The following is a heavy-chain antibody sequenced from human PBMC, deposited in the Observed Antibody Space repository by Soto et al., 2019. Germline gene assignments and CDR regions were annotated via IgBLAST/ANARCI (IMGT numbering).Heavy chain of an antibody. D-gene: IGHD6-6*01. CDR3: ARLYSTSSVSRWFDP. J-gene: IGHJ5*02. CDR2: ISSGSNII. CDR1: GFIFSTFS. V-gene: IGHV3-48*02. Sequence: QLVESGGGLVQPGGSLRLSCSASGFIFSTFSMNWVRQAPGKGLERISYISSGSNIIYYADSVKGRFTISRDNAENSLYLQMNSLRDEDTAVYYCARLYSTSSVSRWFDPWGQGTLVTVSS.